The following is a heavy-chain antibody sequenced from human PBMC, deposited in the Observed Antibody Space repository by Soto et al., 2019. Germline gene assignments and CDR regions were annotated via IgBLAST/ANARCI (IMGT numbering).Heavy chain of an antibody. D-gene: IGHD3-3*01. CDR1: GFTFSSYG. J-gene: IGHJ4*02. CDR2: IWYDGSNK. CDR3: ARDQEDYDFWSGYYSRGISFTIYY. V-gene: IGHV3-33*01. Sequence: QVQLVESGGGVVQPGRSLRLSCAASGFTFSSYGMHWVRQAPGKGLEWVAVIWYDGSNKYYADSVKGRFTISRDNSKNTLYLQMNSLRAEDTAVYYCARDQEDYDFWSGYYSRGISFTIYYWGQGTLVTVSS.